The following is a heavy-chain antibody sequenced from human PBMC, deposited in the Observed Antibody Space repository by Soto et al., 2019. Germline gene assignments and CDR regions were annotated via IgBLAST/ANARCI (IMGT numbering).Heavy chain of an antibody. CDR1: GGTFSSYA. V-gene: IGHV1-69*13. D-gene: IGHD2-15*01. CDR3: ARDFVVVAATPLSRYYYYGMDV. J-gene: IGHJ6*02. Sequence: VASVKVSCKASGGTFSSYAISWVRQAPGQGLEWMGGIIPIFGTANYAQKFQGRVTITADESTSTAYMELSCLRSEDTAVYYCARDFVVVAATPLSRYYYYGMDVWGQGTTVTVSS. CDR2: IIPIFGTA.